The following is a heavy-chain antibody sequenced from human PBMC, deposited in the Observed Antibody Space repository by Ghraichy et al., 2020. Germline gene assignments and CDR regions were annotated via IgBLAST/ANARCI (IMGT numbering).Heavy chain of an antibody. V-gene: IGHV4-4*09. CDR2: IYTSGST. CDR1: GGSISSYY. Sequence: SETLSLTCTVSGGSISSYYWSWIRQPPGKGLEWIGYIYTSGSTNYNPSLKSRVTISVDTSKNQFSLKLSSVTAADTAVYYCARGGGWAYYFDYWGQGTLVTVSS. CDR3: ARGGGWAYYFDY. D-gene: IGHD6-19*01. J-gene: IGHJ4*02.